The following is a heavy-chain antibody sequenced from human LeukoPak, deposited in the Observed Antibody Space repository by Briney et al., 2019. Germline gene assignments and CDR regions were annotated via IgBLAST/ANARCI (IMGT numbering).Heavy chain of an antibody. CDR1: GFTFSSYS. Sequence: GGSLILSCAASGFTFSSYSMNWVRQAPGKGLEWVSSISSSSSYIYYADSVKGRFTISRDNAKNSLYLQMNSLRAEDTAVYYCARGRSYYGSGNSNWFDPWGQGTLVTVSS. D-gene: IGHD3-10*01. CDR2: ISSSSSYI. CDR3: ARGRSYYGSGNSNWFDP. J-gene: IGHJ5*02. V-gene: IGHV3-21*01.